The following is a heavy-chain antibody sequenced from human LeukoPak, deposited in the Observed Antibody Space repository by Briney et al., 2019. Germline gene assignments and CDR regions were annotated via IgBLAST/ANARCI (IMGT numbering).Heavy chain of an antibody. CDR3: ARLREYSSSWYGEDY. CDR1: GGSISSYY. Sequence: KPSETLSLTCTVSGGSISSYYWSWIRQPPGKGLEWIGYIYYSGSTNYNPSLKSRVTISVDTSKNQFSLKLSSVTAADTAVYYRARLREYSSSWYGEDYWGQGTLVTVSS. D-gene: IGHD6-13*01. V-gene: IGHV4-59*08. CDR2: IYYSGST. J-gene: IGHJ4*02.